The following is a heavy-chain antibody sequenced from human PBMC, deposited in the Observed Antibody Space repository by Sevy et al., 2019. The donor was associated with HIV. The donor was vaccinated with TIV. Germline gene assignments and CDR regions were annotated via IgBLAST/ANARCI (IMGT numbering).Heavy chain of an antibody. V-gene: IGHV3-23*01. Sequence: GGSLRLSCAASGFTFSSYGMSWVRQAPGKGLEWVSAISRSGGRTYYADSVKGRFTISRDNSKNTLYLQMNSLRAEDTAVHNSAKEGLRPYDSSSYYAGPDAFHIWGQGTMVTVSS. CDR2: ISRSGGRT. D-gene: IGHD3-22*01. J-gene: IGHJ3*02. CDR3: AKEGLRPYDSSSYYAGPDAFHI. CDR1: GFTFSSYG.